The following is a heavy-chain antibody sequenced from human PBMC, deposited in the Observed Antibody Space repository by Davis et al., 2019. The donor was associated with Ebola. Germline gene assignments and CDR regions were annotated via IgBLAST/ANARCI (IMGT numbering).Heavy chain of an antibody. J-gene: IGHJ6*02. D-gene: IGHD3-16*01. V-gene: IGHV4-34*01. CDR1: GGSLSGYF. Sequence: SQTLSLTCAVYGGSLSGYFWTWIRQSPEKGLEWIGNIYYSRSTYYNPSLKSRLIMSVDRAKDQFSLQLTSVTAADTATYYCGRHASRAGPYYGLDLWGQGTTVTVSS. CDR2: IYYSRST. CDR3: GRHASRAGPYYGLDL.